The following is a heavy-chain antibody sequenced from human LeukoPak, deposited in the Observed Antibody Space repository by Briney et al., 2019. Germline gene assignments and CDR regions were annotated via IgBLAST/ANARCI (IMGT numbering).Heavy chain of an antibody. CDR3: ARDLQGETPFDY. J-gene: IGHJ4*02. CDR1: GFTFSSYS. CDR2: ISSIISTI. D-gene: IGHD2-21*01. Sequence: GGSLRLSCAASGFTFSSYSMNWVRQAPGKGLEWVSYISSIISTIYYADSVKGRFTISRDNAKNSLYLQMNSLRDEDTAVYYCARDLQGETPFDYWGQGTLVTVSS. V-gene: IGHV3-48*02.